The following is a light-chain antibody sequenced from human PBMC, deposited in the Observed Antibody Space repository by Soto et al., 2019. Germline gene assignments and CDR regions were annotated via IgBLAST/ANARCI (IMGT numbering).Light chain of an antibody. CDR1: QGVGSW. Sequence: DIQMTQFPASVSDPVGDRVTITCRASQGVGSWLAWYQQKPGKAPKLLIYTASTLQSGVPSRFRGSGSGTYFTLTISSLQPEDFATYYCQHASSFPHTFGGGTKVDIK. CDR3: QHASSFPHT. CDR2: TAS. J-gene: IGKJ4*01. V-gene: IGKV1D-12*01.